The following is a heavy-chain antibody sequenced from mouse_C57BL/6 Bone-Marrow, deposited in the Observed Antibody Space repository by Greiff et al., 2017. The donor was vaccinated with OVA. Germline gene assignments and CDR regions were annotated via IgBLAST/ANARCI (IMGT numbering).Heavy chain of an antibody. CDR2: ISYDGSN. CDR1: GYSITSGYY. V-gene: IGHV3-6*01. D-gene: IGHD2-5*01. Sequence: VQLKESGPGLVKPSQSLSLTCSVTGYSITSGYYWNWIRQFPGNKLEWMGYISYDGSNNYNPSLKNRISITRDTSKNQFFLKLNSVTTEDTATYYCALYSNYVFAYWGQGTLVTVSA. CDR3: ALYSNYVFAY. J-gene: IGHJ3*01.